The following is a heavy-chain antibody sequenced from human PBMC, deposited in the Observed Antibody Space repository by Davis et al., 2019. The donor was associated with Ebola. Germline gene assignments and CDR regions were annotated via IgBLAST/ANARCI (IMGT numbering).Heavy chain of an antibody. CDR1: GFTVSSNY. CDR2: IRSDSRTI. D-gene: IGHD4/OR15-4a*01. V-gene: IGHV3-48*02. Sequence: GESLKISCAASGFTVSSNYMNWVRQAPGKGLEWVSYIRSDSRTIYYADSVKGRFTVSRDNAKNSLYLQMSSLKDEDTAVYYCARVGFRCSCDDLWGQGSLVTVSS. CDR3: ARVGFRCSCDDL. J-gene: IGHJ4*02.